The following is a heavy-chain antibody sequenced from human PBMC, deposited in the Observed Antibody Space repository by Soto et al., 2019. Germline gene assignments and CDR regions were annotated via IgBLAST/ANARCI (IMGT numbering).Heavy chain of an antibody. CDR2: IIPMSGTA. J-gene: IGHJ4*02. CDR3: AREALLRSTSYNYFDY. V-gene: IGHV1-69*13. Sequence: GASVKVSCKXSGGTFSSYTINWVRQAPGQGPEWMGGIIPMSGTADYAQKFQGRVTITADESTSTAYMELSSLRSEDTAVYYCAREALLRSTSYNYFDYWGQGTLVTVSS. CDR1: GGTFSSYT. D-gene: IGHD2-2*01.